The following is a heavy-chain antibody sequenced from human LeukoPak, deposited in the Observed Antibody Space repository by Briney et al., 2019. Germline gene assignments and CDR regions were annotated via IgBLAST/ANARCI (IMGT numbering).Heavy chain of an antibody. CDR2: IYYSGST. J-gene: IGHJ4*02. D-gene: IGHD2-15*01. V-gene: IGHV4-59*08. CDR3: ARHRPVVVAIFDY. CDR1: GGSISSYY. Sequence: SETLSLTCTVSGGSISSYYWSWIRQPPGKGLEWIGYIYYSGSTNYNPSLKSRVTISVDTSKNQLSLKLSSVTAADTAVYYCARHRPVVVAIFDYWGQGTLVTVSS.